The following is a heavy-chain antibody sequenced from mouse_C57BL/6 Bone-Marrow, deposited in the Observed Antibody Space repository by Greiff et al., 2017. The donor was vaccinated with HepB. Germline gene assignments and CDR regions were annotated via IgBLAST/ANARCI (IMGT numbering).Heavy chain of an antibody. D-gene: IGHD1-1*01. J-gene: IGHJ4*01. Sequence: VQLQQSGPGLVQPSQSLSITCTVSGFSLTSYGVHWVRQSPGKGLEWLGVIWSGGSTDYNAAFISRLSISTDNYKSQVFFKINSLQADDTAIYYCARNPPDGTTVVRENPYAIDYWGQGTSVTVSS. CDR3: ARNPPDGTTVVRENPYAIDY. CDR2: IWSGGST. CDR1: GFSLTSYG. V-gene: IGHV2-2*01.